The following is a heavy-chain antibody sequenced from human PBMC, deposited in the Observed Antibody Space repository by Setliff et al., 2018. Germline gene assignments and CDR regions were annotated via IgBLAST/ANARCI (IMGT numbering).Heavy chain of an antibody. J-gene: IGHJ4*02. D-gene: IGHD7-27*01. CDR1: GFTFSSHA. Sequence: PGGSLRLSCAASGFTFSSHAMSWVRQAPGKGLEWVSTISGTTGNTYFADSVKGRFTISRDNAKNSLYLQMNSLRAEDTAVYYCARDSNHNWGSGRDYWGQGTLVTVSS. V-gene: IGHV3-23*01. CDR3: ARDSNHNWGSGRDY. CDR2: ISGTTGNT.